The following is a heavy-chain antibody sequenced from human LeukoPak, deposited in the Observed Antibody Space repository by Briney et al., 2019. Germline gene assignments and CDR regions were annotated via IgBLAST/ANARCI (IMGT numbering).Heavy chain of an antibody. D-gene: IGHD4-17*01. CDR1: GYSISSWHY. CDR3: ARAGTNLGDYDY. V-gene: IGHV4-38-2*02. CDR2: MYHSGST. J-gene: IGHJ4*02. Sequence: SYALSLPCTVSGYSISSWHYWAWVRQSPEKGLEWIASMYHSGSTYYNPSLKSRVTISVDTSKNEFSLKLSSVTAADTAVYYCARAGTNLGDYDYWGQGTLVTVSS.